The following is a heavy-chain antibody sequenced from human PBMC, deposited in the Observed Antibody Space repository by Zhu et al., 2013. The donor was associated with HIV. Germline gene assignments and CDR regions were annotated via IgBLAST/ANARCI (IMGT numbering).Heavy chain of an antibody. CDR1: GFTFTGSY. CDR3: ARTKTLTTLDY. Sequence: QVQLIQSGPEVTKPGASVKVSCKTSGFTFTGSYIHWVRQTPGQGLQWMGWINPSSGGTGYAQKFQGRITMTRDTSITTAYMEVSGLKSDDTAIYYCARTKTLTTLDYWGQGTLVTVSS. V-gene: IGHV1-2*02. CDR2: INPSSGGT. J-gene: IGHJ4*02. D-gene: IGHD3-16*01.